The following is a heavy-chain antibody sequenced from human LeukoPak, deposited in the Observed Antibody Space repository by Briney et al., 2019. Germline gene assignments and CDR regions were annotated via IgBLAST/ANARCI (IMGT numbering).Heavy chain of an antibody. Sequence: PGRSLRLSCAASGFTFSSYGMHWVRQAPGKGLEWVAVIWYDGSNTYYADSVKGRFTIYRDNSKNTLYLQMNSLRAEDTAVYYCARDRDILTSYYYGMDVWGQGTTVTVSS. CDR3: ARDRDILTSYYYGMDV. CDR1: GFTFSSYG. D-gene: IGHD3-9*01. V-gene: IGHV3-33*01. J-gene: IGHJ6*02. CDR2: IWYDGSNT.